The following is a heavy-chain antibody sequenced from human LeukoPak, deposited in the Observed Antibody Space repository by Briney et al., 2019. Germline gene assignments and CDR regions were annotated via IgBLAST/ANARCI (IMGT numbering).Heavy chain of an antibody. CDR1: GFTFRSYA. J-gene: IGHJ6*03. CDR2: IGGSGGST. V-gene: IGHV3-23*01. CDR3: AKAQDGGSRYYYYYMDV. Sequence: GGSLRLSCAASGFTFRSYAMRWVRQAPGKGLEWVSAIGGSGGSTYYADSVKGRFIISRDNSKSTLYLQMNSLRVEDTAVYYCAKAQDGGSRYYYYYMDVWGKGTTVTVSS. D-gene: IGHD1-26*01.